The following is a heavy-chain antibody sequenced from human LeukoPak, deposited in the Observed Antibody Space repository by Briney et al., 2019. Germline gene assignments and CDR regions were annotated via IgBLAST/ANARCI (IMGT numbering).Heavy chain of an antibody. Sequence: ASVKVSCKASGYTFTTYGIAWVRQAPGQGLEWMGWISGYNGNTNYAQKLQGRVTMTTDTSTSTAYMELRSRRSDDTAVYYCARVWRDGSGSYHYWGQGTLVTVSS. J-gene: IGHJ4*02. V-gene: IGHV1-18*01. CDR2: ISGYNGNT. D-gene: IGHD3-10*01. CDR3: ARVWRDGSGSYHY. CDR1: GYTFTTYG.